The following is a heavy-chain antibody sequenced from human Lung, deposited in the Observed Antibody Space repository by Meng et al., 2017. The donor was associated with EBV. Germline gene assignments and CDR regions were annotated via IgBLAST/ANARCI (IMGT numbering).Heavy chain of an antibody. CDR3: ARIEGYDRLYYFGQ. V-gene: IGHV4-4*02. J-gene: IGHJ4*02. D-gene: IGHD5-12*01. CDR1: GASISNNNW. Sequence: QGQLQASGPGLVRPSGTLSLSCAVSGASISNNNWWSWVRQPPGKGLEWIGEISHSGTTNYTPSLKSRVTISVDKSKNQFSLKLAPVTAADTAVYYCARIEGYDRLYYFGQWGRGTLVTVSS. CDR2: ISHSGTT.